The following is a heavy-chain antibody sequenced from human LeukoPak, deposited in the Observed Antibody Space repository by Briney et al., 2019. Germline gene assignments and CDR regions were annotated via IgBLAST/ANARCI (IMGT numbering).Heavy chain of an antibody. D-gene: IGHD3-10*01. Sequence: GGSLRLSCAASGFTFSSYSMNWVRQAPGKGLEWVSSISSSSSYIYYADSVKGRFTISRDNAKNSLYLQMNSLRAEDTAVYYCARAFGGPYPSDYWGQGTLVTVSS. V-gene: IGHV3-21*01. CDR1: GFTFSSYS. CDR2: ISSSSSYI. J-gene: IGHJ4*02. CDR3: ARAFGGPYPSDY.